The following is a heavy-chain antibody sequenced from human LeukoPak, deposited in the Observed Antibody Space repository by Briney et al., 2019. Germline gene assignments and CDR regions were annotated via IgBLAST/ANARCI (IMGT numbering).Heavy chain of an antibody. V-gene: IGHV4-59*01. Sequence: SETLSLTCIVSGGSMSGSYWSWIRQPPGKGLEWLGNIYFTGSSKSNPSLKSRVTISLDTSKNQFSLKLSSVTAADTAVYYCARDLSATGTTRNNWFDPWGQGTLVTVSS. CDR3: ARDLSATGTTRNNWFDP. D-gene: IGHD1-1*01. CDR2: IYFTGSS. J-gene: IGHJ5*02. CDR1: GGSMSGSY.